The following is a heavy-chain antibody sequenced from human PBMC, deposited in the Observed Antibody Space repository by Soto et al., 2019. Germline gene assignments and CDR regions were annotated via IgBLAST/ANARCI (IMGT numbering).Heavy chain of an antibody. D-gene: IGHD5-18*01. CDR1: GFTFSNAW. CDR3: TTDQGIQLWTDFDY. V-gene: IGHV3-15*01. J-gene: IGHJ4*02. Sequence: PGGSLRLSCAASGFTFSNAWMSWVRQAPGKGLEWVGRIKSKTDGGTTDYAAPVKGRFTISRDDSKNTLYLQMNSLKTEDTAVYYCTTDQGIQLWTDFDYWGQGTLVTVSS. CDR2: IKSKTDGGTT.